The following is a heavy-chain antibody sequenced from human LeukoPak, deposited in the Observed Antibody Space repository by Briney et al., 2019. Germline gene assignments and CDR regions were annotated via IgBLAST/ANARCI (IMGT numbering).Heavy chain of an antibody. Sequence: PGRSLRLSCAASGFTFSSYGMHWVRQAPGKGLEWVAVIWYDGSNKYYADSVKGRFTISRDNSKNTLYLQMNSLRAEDTAVYYCAKDCYDSWSGYEGYYFDYWGQGTLVTVSS. CDR2: IWYDGSNK. V-gene: IGHV3-33*06. J-gene: IGHJ4*02. CDR1: GFTFSSYG. CDR3: AKDCYDSWSGYEGYYFDY. D-gene: IGHD3-3*01.